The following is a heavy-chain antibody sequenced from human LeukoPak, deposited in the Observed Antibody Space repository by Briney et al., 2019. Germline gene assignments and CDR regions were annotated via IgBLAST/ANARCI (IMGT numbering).Heavy chain of an antibody. CDR1: GFTFSSYA. CDR2: IKNDGAVK. CDR3: AKDSYSKGDF. J-gene: IGHJ4*02. V-gene: IGHV3-7*01. Sequence: GGSLRLSCAAAGFTFSSYAMSWVRQAPGKGLEWVANIKNDGAVKNYVDSVKGRFTISRDNAKNSLYLQMNSLRAEDTAVYYCAKDSYSKGDFWGQGVLVTVSS. D-gene: IGHD6-13*01.